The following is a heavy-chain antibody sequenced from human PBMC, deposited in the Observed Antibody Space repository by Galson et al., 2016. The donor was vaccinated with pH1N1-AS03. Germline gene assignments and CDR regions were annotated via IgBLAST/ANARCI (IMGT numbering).Heavy chain of an antibody. CDR2: INKDGSEK. Sequence: SLRLSCAVSGFSLSNYWMTWVRQAPGRGLEWVANINKDGSEKSYVDSVKGRFTISRDTAKNSVFLQMNRVRVEGRAVYYCARLPRGPWRFDYWGQGTLVTVSS. CDR1: GFSLSNYW. V-gene: IGHV3-7*01. D-gene: IGHD3-10*01. J-gene: IGHJ4*02. CDR3: ARLPRGPWRFDY.